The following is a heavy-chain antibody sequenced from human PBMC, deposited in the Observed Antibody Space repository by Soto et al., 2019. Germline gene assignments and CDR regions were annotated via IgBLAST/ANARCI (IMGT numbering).Heavy chain of an antibody. CDR2: IYYSGST. J-gene: IGHJ5*02. Sequence: QVQLQESGPGLVKPSETLSLTCTVSGGSISSYYWSWIRQPPGKGLEWIGYIYYSGSTNYNPALKSRVTISVDTAKNQCSLKMSSVTAADTAVYYCARSDVLLWFGDLKGNCFDPWGQGTLVTVSS. V-gene: IGHV4-59*08. D-gene: IGHD3-10*01. CDR1: GGSISSYY. CDR3: ARSDVLLWFGDLKGNCFDP.